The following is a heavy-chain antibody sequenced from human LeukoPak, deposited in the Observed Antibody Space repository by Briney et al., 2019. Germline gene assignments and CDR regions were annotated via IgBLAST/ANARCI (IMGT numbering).Heavy chain of an antibody. CDR1: GYTFSNYG. CDR3: ARVLHYYDSSGFDY. V-gene: IGHV1-18*01. D-gene: IGHD3-22*01. Sequence: ASVKVSCKASGYTFSNYGISWVRQAPGQGLEWMGWITTHNGNTNYAQKLQGRVTMTTDTSTTTAYMELRSLTSDDTAMYYCARVLHYYDSSGFDYWGQGTLVTVSS. CDR2: ITTHNGNT. J-gene: IGHJ4*02.